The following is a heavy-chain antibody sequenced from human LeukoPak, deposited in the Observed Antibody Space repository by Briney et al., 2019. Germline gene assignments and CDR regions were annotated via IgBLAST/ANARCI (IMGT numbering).Heavy chain of an antibody. D-gene: IGHD2-2*01. V-gene: IGHV1-2*06. CDR3: ARDQGYCSSTSCYRYYYYMDV. CDR1: GYTLTGYY. J-gene: IGHJ6*03. CDR2: INPNSGGT. Sequence: GASVKVSCKASGYTLTGYYMHWVRQAPGQGLEWMGRINPNSGGTNYAQKFQGRVTVTRDTSISTAYMELSRLRSDDTAVYYCARDQGYCSSTSCYRYYYYMDVWGKGTTVTVSS.